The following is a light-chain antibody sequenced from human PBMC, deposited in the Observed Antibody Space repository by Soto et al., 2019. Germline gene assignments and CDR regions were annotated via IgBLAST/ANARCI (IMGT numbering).Light chain of an antibody. CDR3: RTWGTGIRV. CDR2: LNSDGSH. Sequence: QLVLTQSPSASASLGASVNLTCTLSSGHSSYAIAWHQQQPEKGPRFLMMLNSDGSHNKGDGIPDRFSGSSSGAERCLTISSLQSEDEADYYCRTWGTGIRVFGGGTKLTVL. J-gene: IGLJ3*02. V-gene: IGLV4-69*01. CDR1: SGHSSYA.